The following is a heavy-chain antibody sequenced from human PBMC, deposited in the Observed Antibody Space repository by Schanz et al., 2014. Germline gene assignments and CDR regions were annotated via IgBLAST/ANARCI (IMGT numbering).Heavy chain of an antibody. J-gene: IGHJ4*02. CDR2: IVGSGDST. Sequence: EVQLVESGGGLVQPGGSLRLSCAASGFTFSSYAMSWVRQAPGKGLEWVSHIVGSGDSTYYADSVKGRFTISRDNSKNTLYLQMNSLRAEDTAVYYCAKVWGSDYFYPFDYWGQGTLVTVSS. CDR1: GFTFSSYA. D-gene: IGHD3-22*01. CDR3: AKVWGSDYFYPFDY. V-gene: IGHV3-23*04.